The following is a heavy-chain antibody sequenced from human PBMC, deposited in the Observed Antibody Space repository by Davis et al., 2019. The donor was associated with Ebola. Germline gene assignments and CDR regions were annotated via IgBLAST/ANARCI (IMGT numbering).Heavy chain of an antibody. V-gene: IGHV3-48*01. CDR2: ISSGSSTI. J-gene: IGHJ4*02. D-gene: IGHD2-15*01. Sequence: GGSLRLSCAASGFTFSSHTMSWVRQAPGKGLEYVSYISSGSSTIYYADSVKGRFTISRENAKNSLYLQMNSLRAGDTAVYYCAKSHCSGGSCPYYFDFWGQGTQVTVSS. CDR1: GFTFSSHT. CDR3: AKSHCSGGSCPYYFDF.